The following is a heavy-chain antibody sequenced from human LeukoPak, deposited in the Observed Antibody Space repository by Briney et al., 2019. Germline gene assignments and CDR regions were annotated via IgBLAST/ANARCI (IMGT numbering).Heavy chain of an antibody. D-gene: IGHD3-16*01. J-gene: IGHJ4*02. CDR2: IYYSGST. CDR3: ARDGGFAGGNYFDY. Sequence: SETLSLTCTVSGGSISSYYWSWIRQPPGKGLEWIGYIYYSGSTNYNPSLKSRVTISVDTSKNQFSLKLSSVTAADTAVYYCARDGGFAGGNYFDYWGQGTLVTVSS. V-gene: IGHV4-59*01. CDR1: GGSISSYY.